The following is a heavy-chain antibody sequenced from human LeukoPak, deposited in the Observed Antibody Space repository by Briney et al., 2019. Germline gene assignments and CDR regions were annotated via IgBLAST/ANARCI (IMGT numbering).Heavy chain of an antibody. CDR1: GFTCSRYS. V-gene: IGHV3-30*04. Sequence: SLRLSFAAPGFTCSRYSMHWVRQAPGKGLEWVSVISHDGSNKFYADSVKGRFTISRDNSKNTLYLQMNSLRAEDTAVYYCARWITIFGVPPSRNWFDPWGQGTLVTVSS. CDR3: ARWITIFGVPPSRNWFDP. D-gene: IGHD3-3*01. CDR2: ISHDGSNK. J-gene: IGHJ5*02.